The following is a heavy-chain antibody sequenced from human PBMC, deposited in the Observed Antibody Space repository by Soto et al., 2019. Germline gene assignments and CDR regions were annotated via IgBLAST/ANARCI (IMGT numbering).Heavy chain of an antibody. D-gene: IGHD3-10*01. V-gene: IGHV3-23*01. Sequence: EVQLLESGGGLVQPGGSLRLSCAASGLTFSSYAMSWVRQAPGMGLEWVSAISGSGVSTYYADSVKGRFTISRDNSKNTLYQQMNSPRAEDTAVYYCAKATMVRGVIMGGAFDYWGQGTLVTVSS. CDR1: GLTFSSYA. J-gene: IGHJ4*02. CDR2: ISGSGVST. CDR3: AKATMVRGVIMGGAFDY.